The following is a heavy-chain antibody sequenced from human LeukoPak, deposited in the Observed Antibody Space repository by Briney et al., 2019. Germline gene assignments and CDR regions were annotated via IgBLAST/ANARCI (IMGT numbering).Heavy chain of an antibody. J-gene: IGHJ4*02. CDR3: ARDYLDSSGYYYYFDY. V-gene: IGHV3-74*01. CDR1: GFTFSSYW. Sequence: GGSLRLSCAASGFTFSSYWMHWVRQVPGKGLVWVSRIRSDGSSTNYADSVKGRFTISRDNARNTLHLQMNSLRVEDTAVYYCARDYLDSSGYYYYFDYWGQGTLVTVSS. D-gene: IGHD3-22*01. CDR2: IRSDGSST.